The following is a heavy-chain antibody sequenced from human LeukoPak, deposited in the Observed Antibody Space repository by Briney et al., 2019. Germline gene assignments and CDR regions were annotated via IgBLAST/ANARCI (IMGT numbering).Heavy chain of an antibody. CDR3: AKDIGVGYYDY. Sequence: LSGGSLRLSCAASGFTFDDYAIHWVHQAPGKGLEWVSLISWDGGTTYYADSVKGRFTISRDNSKNSLYLQMNSLRPEDTALYYCAKDIGVGYYDYWGQGTLVTVSS. V-gene: IGHV3-43D*03. CDR1: GFTFDDYA. J-gene: IGHJ4*02. D-gene: IGHD2-2*01. CDR2: ISWDGGTT.